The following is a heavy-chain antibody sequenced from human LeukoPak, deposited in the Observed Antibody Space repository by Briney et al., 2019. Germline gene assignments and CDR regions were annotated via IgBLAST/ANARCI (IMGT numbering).Heavy chain of an antibody. V-gene: IGHV4-59*08. Sequence: SETLSLTRTVSGGSISSYYWSWIRQPPGKGLEWIGYIYYSGSTNYNPSLKSRVTISVDTSKNQFSLKLSSVTAADTAVYYCARFAHDAFDIWGQGTMVTVSS. CDR1: GGSISSYY. CDR2: IYYSGST. CDR3: ARFAHDAFDI. J-gene: IGHJ3*02. D-gene: IGHD2-21*01.